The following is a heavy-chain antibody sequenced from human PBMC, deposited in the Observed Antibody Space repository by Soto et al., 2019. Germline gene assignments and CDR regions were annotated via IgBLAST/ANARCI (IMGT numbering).Heavy chain of an antibody. V-gene: IGHV4-34*01. CDR1: GGSFSGYY. D-gene: IGHD3-10*01. CDR2: INHSGST. Sequence: QVQLQQWGAGLLKPSETLSLTCAVYGGSFSGYYWSWIRQPPGKGLEWIGEINHSGSTNYNPSLKSRVTIAVDTSKNQFSLKLSSVTAAATAVYYCARGLRGLEIYYYYYMDVWGKGTTVTVSS. J-gene: IGHJ6*03. CDR3: ARGLRGLEIYYYYYMDV.